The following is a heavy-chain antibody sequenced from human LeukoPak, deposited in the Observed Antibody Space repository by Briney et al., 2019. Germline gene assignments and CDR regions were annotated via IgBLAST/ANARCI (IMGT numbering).Heavy chain of an antibody. D-gene: IGHD2-15*01. CDR1: GFTFIKHY. Sequence: GGSLRLSCSASGFTFIKHYMSWVRQAPGKGLECVAKIKPDGSEKYYMDSVEGRFTISRDNSKNALYLQLNSLRAEDTAVYYCARETWWRFDYWGQGSPVTASS. CDR2: IKPDGSEK. CDR3: ARETWWRFDY. V-gene: IGHV3-7*01. J-gene: IGHJ4*02.